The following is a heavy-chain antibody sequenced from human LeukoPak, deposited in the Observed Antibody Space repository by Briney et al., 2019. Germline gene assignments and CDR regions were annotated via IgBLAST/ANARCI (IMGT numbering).Heavy chain of an antibody. CDR3: AIPMSQYSSSSRRALHSQQYFQH. V-gene: IGHV4-34*01. Sequence: PSETLSLTCAVYGGSFSGYYWSWIRQPPGKGLEWIGEINHSGSTNYNPSLKSRVTISVDTSKNQFSLELSSVTAADTAVYYCAIPMSQYSSSSRRALHSQQYFQHWGQGTLVTVSS. CDR1: GGSFSGYY. J-gene: IGHJ1*01. CDR2: INHSGST. D-gene: IGHD6-6*01.